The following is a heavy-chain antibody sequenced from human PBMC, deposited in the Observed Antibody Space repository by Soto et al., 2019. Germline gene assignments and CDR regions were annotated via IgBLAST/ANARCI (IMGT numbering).Heavy chain of an antibody. CDR3: ARKDIVVVVAAPPRNGAFDI. J-gene: IGHJ3*02. CDR2: INPNSGGT. V-gene: IGHV1-2*02. Sequence: QVQLVQSGAEVKKPGASVKVSCKASGYTFTGYYMHWVRQAPGQGLEWMGWINPNSGGTNYAQKLQGRVTMTRDTAISTAYMELSRLRSDDTAVYYGARKDIVVVVAAPPRNGAFDIWSQGTMV. CDR1: GYTFTGYY. D-gene: IGHD2-15*01.